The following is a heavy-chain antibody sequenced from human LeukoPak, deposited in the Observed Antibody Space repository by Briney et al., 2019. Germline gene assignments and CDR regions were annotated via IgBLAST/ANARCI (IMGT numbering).Heavy chain of an antibody. CDR1: GGSISSHY. V-gene: IGHV4-4*07. Sequence: SETLSLTCTVSGGSISSHYWSWIRQPAGKGLEWIGRINTSGYTNYKSSLQSRVTMSVDTSKNQFSLKLTSVTAADTAVYYCARDYTVGPNDAFDFWDQGTMVTVSS. CDR2: INTSGYT. D-gene: IGHD1-26*01. J-gene: IGHJ3*01. CDR3: ARDYTVGPNDAFDF.